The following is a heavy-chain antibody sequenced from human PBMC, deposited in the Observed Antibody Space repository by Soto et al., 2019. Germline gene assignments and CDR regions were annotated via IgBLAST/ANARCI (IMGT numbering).Heavy chain of an antibody. J-gene: IGHJ5*02. CDR3: ARGNWFDP. CDR2: IFSDNER. CDR1: GFSLSTGRMG. Sequence: SGPTLVNPTETLTLTCTVSGFSLSTGRMGVSWIRQPPGKALEWLAHIFSDNERSYSTSMQGRLTISKDPSGSQVVLSMTNLDPADTAVYYCARGNWFDPWGQGTLVTVSS. V-gene: IGHV2-26*01.